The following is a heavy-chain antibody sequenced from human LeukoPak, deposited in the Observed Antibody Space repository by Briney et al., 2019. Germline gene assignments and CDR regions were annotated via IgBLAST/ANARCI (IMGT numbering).Heavy chain of an antibody. CDR1: GGSISSYY. CDR3: ARDLGWLQSDY. J-gene: IGHJ4*02. CDR2: IYYSGST. D-gene: IGHD5-24*01. Sequence: PSETLSLTCTVSGGSISSYYWSWIRQPPGKGLEWIGYIYYSGSTNYNPSLKSRVTISVDTSKNQFSLKLSSVTAADTAVYYCARDLGWLQSDYWGQGTLVTVSS. V-gene: IGHV4-59*12.